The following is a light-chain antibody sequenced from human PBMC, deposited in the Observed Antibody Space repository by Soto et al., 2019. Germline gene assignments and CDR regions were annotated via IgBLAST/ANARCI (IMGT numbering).Light chain of an antibody. Sequence: QSVLTQPASVSGSPGQSITISCTGTSSDVGSYNLVSWYQQHPGKAPKLMIYEGSKRPSGVSNRFSGSKSGNTASLTISGLQAEDEADYYRGSYAGSSTYVFGTGTKVIV. V-gene: IGLV2-23*01. CDR1: SSDVGSYNL. J-gene: IGLJ1*01. CDR3: GSYAGSSTYV. CDR2: EGS.